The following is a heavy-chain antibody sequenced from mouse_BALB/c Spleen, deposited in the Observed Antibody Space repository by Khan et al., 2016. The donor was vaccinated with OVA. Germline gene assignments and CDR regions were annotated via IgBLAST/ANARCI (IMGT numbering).Heavy chain of an antibody. Sequence: QIQLVQSGAELVKPGASVKLSCKASGYTFTSYDINWVRQRPEQGLEWIGWIIPGDGSNKYNEKFKGKATLTTDKSSSTAYMQRRRLTSDDSAVYFSARGGYGGFAYWGQGTLVTVSA. D-gene: IGHD1-1*01. CDR1: GYTFTSYD. V-gene: IGHV1S56*01. CDR3: ARGGYGGFAY. J-gene: IGHJ3*01. CDR2: IIPGDGSN.